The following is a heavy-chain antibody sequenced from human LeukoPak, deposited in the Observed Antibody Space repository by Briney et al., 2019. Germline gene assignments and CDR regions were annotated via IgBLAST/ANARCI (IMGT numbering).Heavy chain of an antibody. CDR2: INHSGST. CDR3: ARESSEYSSGWYGYADY. CDR1: GGSFSGYY. V-gene: IGHV4-34*01. J-gene: IGHJ4*02. Sequence: SETLSLTCAVYGGSFSGYYWSWIRQPPGKGLEWVGEINHSGSTYYNPSLKSRVTISVDTSKNQFSLKLSSVTAADTAVYYCARESSEYSSGWYGYADYWGQGTLVTVSS. D-gene: IGHD6-19*01.